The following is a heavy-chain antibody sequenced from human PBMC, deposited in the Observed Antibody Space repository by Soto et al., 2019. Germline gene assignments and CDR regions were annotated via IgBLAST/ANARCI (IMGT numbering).Heavy chain of an antibody. Sequence: QVQLVQPGAEVRKPGASVKVSCKASGDTFTNFDFNWVRQPTGQGLEWIGWMRANSGDTGHAQKFQGRVSITRDTSISTAYMELSSLRAEDTAVYYCARYIYGQGFKAWGQGTLVFVSS. J-gene: IGHJ5*02. V-gene: IGHV1-8*01. D-gene: IGHD3-3*02. CDR3: ARYIYGQGFKA. CDR1: GDTFTNFD. CDR2: MRANSGDT.